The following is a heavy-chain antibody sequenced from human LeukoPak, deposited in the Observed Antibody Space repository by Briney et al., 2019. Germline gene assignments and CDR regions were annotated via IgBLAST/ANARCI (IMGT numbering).Heavy chain of an antibody. CDR3: ARLSGSYFYFQH. J-gene: IGHJ1*01. D-gene: IGHD1-26*01. CDR1: GYTFISYY. V-gene: IGHV1-46*01. CDR2: INPSGGST. Sequence: ASVTVSCKASGYTFISYYMHWVRQAPGQGLEWMGIINPSGGSTSYAQKFQGRVTMTRDTSTSTVYMELSSLRSEDTAVYYCARLSGSYFYFQHWGQGTLVTVSS.